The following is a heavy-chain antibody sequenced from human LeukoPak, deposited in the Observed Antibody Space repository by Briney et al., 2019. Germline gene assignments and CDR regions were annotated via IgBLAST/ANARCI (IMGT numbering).Heavy chain of an antibody. CDR3: AKTYGDYDCADY. V-gene: IGHV3-30*18. Sequence: PGGSLRLSCAASGFTFSSYGMHWVRQAPGKGLEWVAVISYDGSNKYYADSVKGRFTISRDNSKNTLYLQMNSLRAEDTAVYYCAKTYGDYDCADYWGQGTLVTVSS. CDR2: ISYDGSNK. J-gene: IGHJ4*02. D-gene: IGHD4-17*01. CDR1: GFTFSSYG.